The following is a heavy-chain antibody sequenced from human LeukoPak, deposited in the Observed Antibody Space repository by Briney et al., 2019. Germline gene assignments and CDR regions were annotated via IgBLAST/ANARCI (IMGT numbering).Heavy chain of an antibody. D-gene: IGHD2-2*01. J-gene: IGHJ6*03. CDR2: IYYSGST. CDR1: GGSISSYY. Sequence: SETLSLTCTVSGGSISSYYWSWIRQPPGKGLEWIGYIYYSGSTNYNPSLKSRVTISVDTSKNQFSLKLSSVTAADTAVYYCARDRGYCSSTSCLADYYYYMDVWGKGTTVTVSS. V-gene: IGHV4-59*01. CDR3: ARDRGYCSSTSCLADYYYYMDV.